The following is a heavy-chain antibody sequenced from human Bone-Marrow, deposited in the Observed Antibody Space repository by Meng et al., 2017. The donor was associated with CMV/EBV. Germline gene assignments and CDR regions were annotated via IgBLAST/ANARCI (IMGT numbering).Heavy chain of an antibody. Sequence: SGYLFAIFWIGWVRQMPGQGLECVGMVYPGDSDNKNSATFEGRVTISADTSRTTAYLEWSSLKASDSGLYLCAGDYDSTTFNYAFNYWGQGTLVTVSS. V-gene: IGHV5-51*01. J-gene: IGHJ1*01. CDR3: AGDYDSTTFNYAFNY. D-gene: IGHD3-22*01. CDR1: GYLFAIFW. CDR2: VYPGDSDN.